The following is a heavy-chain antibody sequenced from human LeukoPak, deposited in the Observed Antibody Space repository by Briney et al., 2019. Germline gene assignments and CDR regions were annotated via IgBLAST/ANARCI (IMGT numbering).Heavy chain of an antibody. CDR2: FDPEDGET. CDR3: ATEGDFLLDS. CDR1: GYTLSELS. D-gene: IGHD1-26*01. V-gene: IGHV1-24*01. J-gene: IGHJ4*02. Sequence: ASVTVSFKVSGYTLSELSTHWVRQAPGKGLEWMGGFDPEDGETIYAQKFRGRVTMTEDISTDTAYMELSSLRSEDTAVYYCATEGDFLLDSWGQGTLVTVSS.